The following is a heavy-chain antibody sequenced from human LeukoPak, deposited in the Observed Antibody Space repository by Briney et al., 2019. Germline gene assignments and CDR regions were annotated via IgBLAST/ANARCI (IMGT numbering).Heavy chain of an antibody. CDR1: GYTFTSYG. CDR3: ARDSLPQDYYYYMDV. V-gene: IGHV1-18*01. Sequence: ASVKVSCKASGYTFTSYGISWVRLAPGQGLEWMGWISAYNGNTNYAQKLQGRVTMTTDTSTSTAYMELRSLRSDDTAVYYCARDSLPQDYYYYMDVWGKGTTVTVSS. CDR2: ISAYNGNT. J-gene: IGHJ6*03.